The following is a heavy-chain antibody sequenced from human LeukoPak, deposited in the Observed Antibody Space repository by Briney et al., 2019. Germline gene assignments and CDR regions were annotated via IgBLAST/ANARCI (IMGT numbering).Heavy chain of an antibody. V-gene: IGHV4-34*01. Sequence: SETLSLTCAVYGGSFSGYYWSWIRQPPGKGLEWIGEINHSGSTNYNPSLKSRVTISVDTSKNQFSLKLSSVTAADTAVYYCARAEYYYDSSGTHFDYWGQGTLVTVSS. CDR1: GGSFSGYY. J-gene: IGHJ4*02. D-gene: IGHD3-22*01. CDR2: INHSGST. CDR3: ARAEYYYDSSGTHFDY.